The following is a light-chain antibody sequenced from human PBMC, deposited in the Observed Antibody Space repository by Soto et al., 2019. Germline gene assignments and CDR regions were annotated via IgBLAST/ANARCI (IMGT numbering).Light chain of an antibody. J-gene: IGKJ1*01. CDR1: QSVSSD. V-gene: IGKV3D-15*01. CDR3: QQYNDWPRT. Sequence: EKVMTQSPATLSVSPGERAILSCRASQSVSSDLAWYQQKPGQAPRLLIYGASIRATGIPVRFSGSGSGTDFTLTISSLQSEDFAVYYCQQYNDWPRTFGQGTKVEIK. CDR2: GAS.